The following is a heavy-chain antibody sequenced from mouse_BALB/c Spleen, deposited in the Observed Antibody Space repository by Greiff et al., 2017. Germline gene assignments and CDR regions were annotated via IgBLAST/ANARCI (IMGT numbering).Heavy chain of an antibody. CDR1: GFAFSSYD. Sequence: DVMLVESGGGLVKPGGSLKLSCAASGFAFSSYDMSWVRQTPEKRLEWVAYISSGGGSTYYPDTVKGRFTISRDNAKNTLYLQMSSLKSEDTAMYYCARQGEDSSGLYYAMDYWGQGTSVTVSS. CDR2: ISSGGGST. D-gene: IGHD3-2*01. CDR3: ARQGEDSSGLYYAMDY. V-gene: IGHV5-12-1*01. J-gene: IGHJ4*01.